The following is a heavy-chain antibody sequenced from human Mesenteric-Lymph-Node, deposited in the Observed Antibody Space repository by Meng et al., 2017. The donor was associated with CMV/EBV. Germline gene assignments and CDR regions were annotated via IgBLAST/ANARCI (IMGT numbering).Heavy chain of an antibody. CDR1: GFTFSSYS. CDR2: ISSSSSYI. Sequence: ETLSLTCAASGFTFSSYSMNWVRQAPGKGLEWVSCISSSSSYIYYADSVKGRFTISRDNAKNSLYPQMNSLRAEDTAVYYCAREPQDYWGQGTLVTVSS. CDR3: AREPQDY. V-gene: IGHV3-21*01. J-gene: IGHJ4*02.